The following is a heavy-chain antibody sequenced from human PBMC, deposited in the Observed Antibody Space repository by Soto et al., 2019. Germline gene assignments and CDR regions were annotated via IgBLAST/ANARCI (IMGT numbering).Heavy chain of an antibody. Sequence: GGSLRLSCAASGFTLSRNGMHWVRQAPGKGLEWVAILWNDGYTKYYADSVQGRFAISRDSSKNTLYLQMNSLRVDDTAVYYCARDYGDLGYDSWGQGTLVTVSS. CDR2: LWNDGYTK. J-gene: IGHJ4*02. D-gene: IGHD4-17*01. V-gene: IGHV3-33*01. CDR3: ARDYGDLGYDS. CDR1: GFTLSRNG.